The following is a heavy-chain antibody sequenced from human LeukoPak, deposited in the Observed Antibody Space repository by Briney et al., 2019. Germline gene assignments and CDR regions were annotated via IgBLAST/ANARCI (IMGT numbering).Heavy chain of an antibody. D-gene: IGHD1-1*01. J-gene: IGHJ4*02. Sequence: ASVKVSCKASGFTFISYYIHWARQAPGQGLEWMGIINPSGGSTGYAQKFQDRVAMTRDMSTSTVYMELSSLRSEDTAVYYCARELERWPSPFDYWGQGTLVTVSS. CDR2: INPSGGST. V-gene: IGHV1-46*01. CDR1: GFTFISYY. CDR3: ARELERWPSPFDY.